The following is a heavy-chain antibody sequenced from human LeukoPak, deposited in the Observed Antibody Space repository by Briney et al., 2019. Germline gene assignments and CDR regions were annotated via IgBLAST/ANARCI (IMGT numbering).Heavy chain of an antibody. CDR2: INPNSGGT. CDR3: ARDRGSGWVPDDY. J-gene: IGHJ4*02. V-gene: IGHV1-2*06. CDR1: GYTFTGDY. D-gene: IGHD6-19*01. Sequence: AAVNVSSKASGYTFTGDYIRRVRQGPGQGGECIVRINPNSGGTNYAQKFQGRATITRQTPLSTAHRGLSRLRSDDTAVYYCARDRGSGWVPDDYWGQGTLVIVA.